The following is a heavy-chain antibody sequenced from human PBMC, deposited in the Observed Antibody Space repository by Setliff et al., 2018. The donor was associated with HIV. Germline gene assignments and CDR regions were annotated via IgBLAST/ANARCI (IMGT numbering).Heavy chain of an antibody. CDR3: ASDKGSAFDY. CDR2: ISTYTSDT. Sequence: ASVKVSCKTSGYTFTNSAIGWVRQAPGQGLEWMGWISTYTSDTNYAQKLQGRVTMTTDTSTSTAYMALRSLRSDDTAVYYCASDKGSAFDYWGQGTLVTVSS. V-gene: IGHV1-18*01. CDR1: GYTFTNSA. J-gene: IGHJ4*02.